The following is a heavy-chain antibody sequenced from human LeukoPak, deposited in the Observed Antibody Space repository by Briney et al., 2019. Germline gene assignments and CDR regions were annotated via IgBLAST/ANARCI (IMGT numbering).Heavy chain of an antibody. D-gene: IGHD6-19*01. Sequence: SETLSLTCAVYGGSFSGYYWSWIRQPPGKGLEWIGEINHSGSTNYNPSLKSRVTISVDTSKNQFSLKLSSVTAADTAVYYCAREHAVSNFDYWGQGTLVTVSS. CDR3: AREHAVSNFDY. V-gene: IGHV4-34*01. CDR2: INHSGST. CDR1: GGSFSGYY. J-gene: IGHJ4*02.